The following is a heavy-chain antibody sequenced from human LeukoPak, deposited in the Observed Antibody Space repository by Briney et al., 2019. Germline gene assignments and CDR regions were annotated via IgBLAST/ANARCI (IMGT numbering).Heavy chain of an antibody. D-gene: IGHD6-6*01. V-gene: IGHV3-30*18. J-gene: IGHJ4*02. Sequence: GGSLRLSCAASGFTFSIYGMHWVRQAPGKGLEWVAVISYDGSNKYYADSVKGRFTISRDNSKNTLYLQMNSLRAEDTAVYYCAKHIAARLGGFDYWGQGTLVTVSS. CDR3: AKHIAARLGGFDY. CDR2: ISYDGSNK. CDR1: GFTFSIYG.